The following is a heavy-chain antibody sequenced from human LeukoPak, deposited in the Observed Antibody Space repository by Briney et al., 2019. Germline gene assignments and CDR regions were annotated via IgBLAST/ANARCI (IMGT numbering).Heavy chain of an antibody. CDR2: ISGSGDNT. CDR1: GFSFSTYA. CDR3: AKQTRTTTAPDY. D-gene: IGHD1-1*01. V-gene: IGHV3-23*01. Sequence: GGSLRLSCAASGFSFSTYAMSWVRQAPGKGLEWVSTISGSGDNTYYADSLKGRFTISRDSSKNTLYSQMNSLRAEDTAVYYCAKQTRTTTAPDYWGQGTLVTVSS. J-gene: IGHJ4*02.